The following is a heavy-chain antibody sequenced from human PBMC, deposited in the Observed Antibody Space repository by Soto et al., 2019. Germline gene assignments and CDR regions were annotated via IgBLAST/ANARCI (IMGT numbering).Heavy chain of an antibody. Sequence: QVQLVQSGTEVKKPGSSVKVSCKASGGSFNSSAISWVRQAPGQGLEWMGRITPIFGTKDYAKKFQGRLIISADESTRTAYIGLSSLRAEDTAIYYCARDAVPAALCFSWFDRWGQGTLVTVSS. CDR1: GGSFNSSA. CDR2: ITPIFGTK. D-gene: IGHD2-2*01. J-gene: IGHJ5*02. CDR3: ARDAVPAALCFSWFDR. V-gene: IGHV1-69*15.